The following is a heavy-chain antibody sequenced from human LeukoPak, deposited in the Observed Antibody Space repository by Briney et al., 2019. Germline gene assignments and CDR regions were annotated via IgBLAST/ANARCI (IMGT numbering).Heavy chain of an antibody. CDR2: IQDDGATT. D-gene: IGHD3-22*01. CDR1: GLTFRNFP. V-gene: IGHV3-30*02. Sequence: GGSLRLSCAASGLTFRNFPMHWVRHAPGKRLEWVALIQDDGATTNYADSVRGRFTISRDNSKSTVYLQMNSLKPDDTAVYYCATQSITLVVVISPFDYWGQGTLVTVSS. CDR3: ATQSITLVVVISPFDY. J-gene: IGHJ4*02.